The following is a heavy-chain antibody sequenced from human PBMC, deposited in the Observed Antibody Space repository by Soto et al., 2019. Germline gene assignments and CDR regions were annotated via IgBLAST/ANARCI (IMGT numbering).Heavy chain of an antibody. CDR2: MNPNSGNT. Sequence: QVQLVQSGAEVKKPGASVKVSCKASGYTFTSYDINWVRQATGQGLEWMGWMNPNSGNTGYAQKFQGRVTMTRNTPISTAYMELSSLRSEDTAVYYCSRANYYDSSGYYPFDYLGQGTLVTVSS. CDR1: GYTFTSYD. V-gene: IGHV1-8*01. J-gene: IGHJ4*02. CDR3: SRANYYDSSGYYPFDY. D-gene: IGHD3-22*01.